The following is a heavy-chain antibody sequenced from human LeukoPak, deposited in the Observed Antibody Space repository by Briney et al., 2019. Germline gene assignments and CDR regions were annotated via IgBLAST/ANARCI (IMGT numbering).Heavy chain of an antibody. CDR3: ARDRGGIVVVVAVYDAFDI. Sequence: ASVKVPCKASGYTFTSYGISWVRQAPGQGLEWMGWISAYNGNTNYAQKLQGRVTMTTDTSTSTAYMELRSLRSDDTAVYYCARDRGGIVVVVAVYDAFDIRGQGTMVTVSS. J-gene: IGHJ3*02. V-gene: IGHV1-18*04. CDR1: GYTFTSYG. CDR2: ISAYNGNT. D-gene: IGHD2-15*01.